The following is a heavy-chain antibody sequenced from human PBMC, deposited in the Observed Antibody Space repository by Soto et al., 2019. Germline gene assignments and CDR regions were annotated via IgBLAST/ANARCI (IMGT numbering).Heavy chain of an antibody. CDR1: GFTFSGSA. V-gene: IGHV3-73*01. CDR3: TRREGVAGTRDDY. J-gene: IGHJ4*02. D-gene: IGHD6-19*01. CDR2: IRSKANSYAT. Sequence: PGGSLRLSCAASGFTFSGSAMHWVRQASGKGLEWVGRIRSKANSYATAYAASVKGRFTISRDDSKNTAYLQMNSLKTEDTAVYYCTRREGVAGTRDDYWGQGTLVTVSS.